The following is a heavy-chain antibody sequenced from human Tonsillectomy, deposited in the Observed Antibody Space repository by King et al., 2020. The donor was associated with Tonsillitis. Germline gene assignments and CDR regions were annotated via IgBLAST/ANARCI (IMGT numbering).Heavy chain of an antibody. D-gene: IGHD3-3*01. J-gene: IGHJ4*02. CDR1: GFTFSSYA. Sequence: VQLLESGGGLVQPGGSLRLSCAASGFTFSSYAMSWVRQAPGKGLEWVSAVSGSGGSTYYADSVKGRFTISRDTSKNTLYLQMTSLRAEDKAIYYCAKGVVRITIFGVITPYDFWGQGTLVTVSS. CDR3: AKGVVRITIFGVITPYDF. V-gene: IGHV3-23*01. CDR2: VSGSGGST.